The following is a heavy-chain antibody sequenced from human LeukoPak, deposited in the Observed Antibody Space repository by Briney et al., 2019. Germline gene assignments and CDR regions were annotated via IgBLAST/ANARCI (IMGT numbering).Heavy chain of an antibody. CDR2: IIPIFGTA. D-gene: IGHD2-2*01. V-gene: IGHV1-69*13. J-gene: IGHJ6*02. CDR3: ASDVPAANYYYYGMDV. Sequence: SVKVSCTASGGTFSSYAISWVRQAPGQGLEWMGGIIPIFGTANYAQKFQGRVTITADESTSTAYMELSSLRSEDTAVYYCASDVPAANYYYYGMDVWGQGTTVTVSS. CDR1: GGTFSSYA.